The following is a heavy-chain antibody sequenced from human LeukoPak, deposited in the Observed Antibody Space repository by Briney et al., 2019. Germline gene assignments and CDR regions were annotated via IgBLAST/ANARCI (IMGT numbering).Heavy chain of an antibody. CDR1: GFTFSGYS. D-gene: IGHD6-19*01. CDR2: ISSSSSYI. V-gene: IGHV3-21*01. J-gene: IGHJ4*02. CDR3: ARDKRIAVAGTLVY. Sequence: PGGSLRLSCAASGFTFSGYSMNWVRQAPGKGLEWVSSISSSSSYIYYADSVKGRFTISRDNAKNSLYLQMNSLRAEDTAVYYCARDKRIAVAGTLVYWGQGTLVTVSS.